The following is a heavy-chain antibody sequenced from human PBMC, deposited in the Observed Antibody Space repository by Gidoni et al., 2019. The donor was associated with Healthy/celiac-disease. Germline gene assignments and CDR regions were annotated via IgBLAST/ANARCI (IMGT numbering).Heavy chain of an antibody. Sequence: EVQLLESGGGLVQPGGSPRLSRAASGFPFSSYALSWVRQAPGKGLEWVSAISGSGGSTYYAASVKGLFTISRDNSKNTLYLQMNSLRAEDTAVYYCAKDLGIAVAGNLLVLDYWGQGTLVTVSS. CDR2: ISGSGGST. V-gene: IGHV3-23*01. CDR1: GFPFSSYA. J-gene: IGHJ4*02. CDR3: AKDLGIAVAGNLLVLDY. D-gene: IGHD6-19*01.